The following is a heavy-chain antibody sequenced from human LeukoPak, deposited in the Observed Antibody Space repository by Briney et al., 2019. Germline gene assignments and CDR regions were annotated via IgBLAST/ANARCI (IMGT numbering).Heavy chain of an antibody. D-gene: IGHD2-2*01. Sequence: PGRSLRLSCAASGFTFSSHGMHWVRQAPGKGLEWVAVIWYDGSNKFYADSVKGRFTISRDNSKNTLYLQMNSLRAEDTAVYYCARVGYCSSTSCYQGWFDPWGQGTLVTVSS. CDR2: IWYDGSNK. CDR3: ARVGYCSSTSCYQGWFDP. V-gene: IGHV3-33*01. CDR1: GFTFSSHG. J-gene: IGHJ5*02.